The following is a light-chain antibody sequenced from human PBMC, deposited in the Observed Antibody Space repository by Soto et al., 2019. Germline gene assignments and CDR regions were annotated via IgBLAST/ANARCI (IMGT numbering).Light chain of an antibody. CDR3: QQYFCYPYT. Sequence: AIRMTQSPSSFSASTGDRVTITCRASQDISSYLAWYQQKVGKAPKLLIYAAATLRRGAPSRFSGSGSWTDFTLTISRLQSEDFGSYSCQQYFCYPYTFGQGTKLEI. J-gene: IGKJ2*01. V-gene: IGKV1-8*01. CDR2: AAA. CDR1: QDISSY.